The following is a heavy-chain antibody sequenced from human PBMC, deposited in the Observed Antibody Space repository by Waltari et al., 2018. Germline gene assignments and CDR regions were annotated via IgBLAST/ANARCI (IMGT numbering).Heavy chain of an antibody. CDR3: VRSYTTTTAPIAGY. V-gene: IGHV4-59*01. D-gene: IGHD3-16*01. CDR2: SGN. J-gene: IGHJ4*02. Sequence: QVQLEESGPGLVKPSETLSLTCTGLGGSMSNYYWSWIRQPPGKGLEWVGYSGNKFNPSLKGRVTISVDTSKNQFSLKVNSVTAADTAVYYCVRSYTTTTAPIAGYWGQGILVTVSS. CDR1: GGSMSNYY.